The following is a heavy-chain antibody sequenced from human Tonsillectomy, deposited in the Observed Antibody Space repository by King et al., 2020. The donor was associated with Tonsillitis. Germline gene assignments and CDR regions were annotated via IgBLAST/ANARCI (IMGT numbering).Heavy chain of an antibody. CDR1: GFTFSSYD. CDR3: VADYYDSSGYYYSSGDFDI. V-gene: IGHV3-13*01. CDR2: IGTAGDT. D-gene: IGHD3-22*01. J-gene: IGHJ3*02. Sequence: LQLVQSGGGLVQPGGSLRLSCAASGFTFSSYDMHWVRQATGKGLEWVSAIGTAGDTYYPGSVKGRFTISRENAKNSLYLQMNSLRAEDTAVYYCVADYYDSSGYYYSSGDFDIWGQGTMVTVSS.